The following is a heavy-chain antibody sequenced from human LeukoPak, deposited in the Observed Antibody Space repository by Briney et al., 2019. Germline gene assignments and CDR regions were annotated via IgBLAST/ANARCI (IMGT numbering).Heavy chain of an antibody. D-gene: IGHD6-13*01. CDR3: ARWPLWYSSSSGNWFDP. CDR2: IYYSGST. V-gene: IGHV4-31*03. J-gene: IGHJ5*02. CDR1: GGSISSGGYY. Sequence: SETLSLTCTVSGGSISSGGYYWSWIRQHPGKGLEWIGYIYYSGSTYYNPSLKSRVTISVDTSKNQFSLKLSSVTAADTAVYYCARWPLWYSSSSGNWFDPWGQGTLVTVSS.